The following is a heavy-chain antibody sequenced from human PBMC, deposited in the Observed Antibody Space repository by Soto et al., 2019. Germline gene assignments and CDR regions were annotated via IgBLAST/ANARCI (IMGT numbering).Heavy chain of an antibody. V-gene: IGHV3-74*01. J-gene: IGHJ6*02. CDR2: INSDGSST. CDR1: GFTFSSYW. D-gene: IGHD3-3*01. CDR3: ARVSRSRASYYDFWSGHYGMDV. Sequence: PGGSLRLSCAASGFTFSSYWMHWVRQAPGKGLVWVSRINSDGSSTSYADSVKGRFTISRDNAKNTLYLQMNSLRAEDTAVYYCARVSRSRASYYDFWSGHYGMDVWGQGTTVTVSS.